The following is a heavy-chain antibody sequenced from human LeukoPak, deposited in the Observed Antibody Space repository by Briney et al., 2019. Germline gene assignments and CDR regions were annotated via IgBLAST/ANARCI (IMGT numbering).Heavy chain of an antibody. CDR3: ARGFGQYY. CDR1: GGSISGFY. J-gene: IGHJ4*02. CDR2: LYSSGSS. D-gene: IGHD3-10*01. Sequence: SETLSLTCTVSGGSISGFYWSWIRQPAGKGLEWIGSLYSSGSSNYNTSLKSRVTISVATSKTQCFLKLRSVTDAAAAVYYCARGFGQYYLGQGTLVTVSS. V-gene: IGHV4-4*07.